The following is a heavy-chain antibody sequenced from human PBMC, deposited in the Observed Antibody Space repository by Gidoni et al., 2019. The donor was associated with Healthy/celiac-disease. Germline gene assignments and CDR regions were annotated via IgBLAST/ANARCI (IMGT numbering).Heavy chain of an antibody. CDR3: AREGGYGGDPHELDY. V-gene: IGHV1-69*01. CDR2: IIPICGTA. Sequence: QVQLVQSGAEVTKPGSSVTVSCKASGGTFNSYAISWVRQAPGQGLEWMGGIIPICGTANDAQKFQGRVTITADESTSTAYMELSSLRSEDTAVYYCAREGGYGGDPHELDYWGQGTLVTVSS. CDR1: GGTFNSYA. J-gene: IGHJ4*02. D-gene: IGHD2-21*01.